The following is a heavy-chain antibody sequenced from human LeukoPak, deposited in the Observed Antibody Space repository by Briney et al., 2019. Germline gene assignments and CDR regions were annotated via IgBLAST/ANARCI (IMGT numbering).Heavy chain of an antibody. J-gene: IGHJ4*02. D-gene: IGHD3-9*01. CDR3: AKEIGGRGLRYFDWLPQPIDY. V-gene: IGHV3-30*18. CDR2: ISYDGSNK. Sequence: QPGRSLRLSCAASGFTFSSYGMHWVRQAPGKGLEWVAVISYDGSNKYYADSVKGRFTISRDNSKNTLYLQMNSLRAEDTAVYYCAKEIGGRGLRYFDWLPQPIDYWGQETLVTVSS. CDR1: GFTFSSYG.